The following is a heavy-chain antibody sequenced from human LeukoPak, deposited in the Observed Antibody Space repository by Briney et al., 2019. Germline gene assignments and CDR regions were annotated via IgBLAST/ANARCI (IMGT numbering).Heavy chain of an antibody. V-gene: IGHV1-69*13. J-gene: IGHJ4*02. CDR2: IIPIFGTA. CDR1: GGTFSSYA. CDR3: ARDSDGSGSYYEVGY. Sequence: ASVKVSCKASGGTFSSYAISWVRQAPGQGLEWMGGIIPIFGTANYAQKFQGRVTITADESTSTAYMELSSLRAEDTAVYYCARDSDGSGSYYEVGYWGQGTLVTVSS. D-gene: IGHD3-10*01.